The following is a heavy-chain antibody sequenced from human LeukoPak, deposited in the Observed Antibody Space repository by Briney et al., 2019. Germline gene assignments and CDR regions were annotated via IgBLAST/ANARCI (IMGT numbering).Heavy chain of an antibody. CDR1: GYTFTSYG. CDR3: AMAAILSHFFR. J-gene: IGHJ4*02. D-gene: IGHD2/OR15-2a*01. Sequence: EASVKVSCKASGYTFTSYGISWVRQAPGQGLEWMGWISAYNGNTNYAQKLQGRVTMTTGTSTSTAYMELSSLRSEDTAVYYCAMAAILSHFFRWGQGTLVTVSS. V-gene: IGHV1-18*01. CDR2: ISAYNGNT.